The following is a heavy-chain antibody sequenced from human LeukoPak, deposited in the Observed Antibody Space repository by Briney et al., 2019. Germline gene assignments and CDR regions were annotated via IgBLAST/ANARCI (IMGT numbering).Heavy chain of an antibody. V-gene: IGHV4-39*01. CDR1: GGSISSSSYY. Sequence: SETLSLTCTVSGGSISSSSYYWGRIRQPPGKGLEWIGSIYYSGSTYYNPSLKSRVTISVDTSKNQFSLKLSSVTAADTAVYYCARHRRNTMVRGYYMDVWGKGTTVTISS. J-gene: IGHJ6*03. CDR3: ARHRRNTMVRGYYMDV. CDR2: IYYSGST. D-gene: IGHD3-10*01.